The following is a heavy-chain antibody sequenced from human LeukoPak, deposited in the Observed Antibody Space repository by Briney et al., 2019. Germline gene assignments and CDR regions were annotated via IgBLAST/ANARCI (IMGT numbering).Heavy chain of an antibody. CDR1: GVATRSGDYY. D-gene: IGHD3-22*01. CDR3: ARAPHYDSSGYNYDMYYFDY. V-gene: IGHV4-31*03. Sequence: SQTLSLTCNVSGVATRSGDYYWSWIRQHPGKGLEWIGFIYDYSGSTYYNPSLKSRVTISVDTSKNQFSLELSSVTAADTAVYYCARAPHYDSSGYNYDMYYFDYWGQGTLVTVSS. J-gene: IGHJ4*02. CDR2: IYDYSGST.